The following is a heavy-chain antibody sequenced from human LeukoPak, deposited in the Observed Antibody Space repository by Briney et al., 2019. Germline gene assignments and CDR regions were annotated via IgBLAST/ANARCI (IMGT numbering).Heavy chain of an antibody. CDR2: INPNSGGT. CDR3: ARGRIAAAGTYLY. CDR1: GYTFTGYY. D-gene: IGHD6-13*01. Sequence: GASVKVPCKASGYTFTGYYMHWVRQAPGQGLEWMGWINPNSGGTNYAQKFQGRVTMTRDTSISTAYMELSRLRSDDTAVYYCARGRIAAAGTYLYWGQGTLVTVSS. J-gene: IGHJ4*02. V-gene: IGHV1-2*02.